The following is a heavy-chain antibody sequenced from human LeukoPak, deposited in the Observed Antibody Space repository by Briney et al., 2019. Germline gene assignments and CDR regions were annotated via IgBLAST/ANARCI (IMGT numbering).Heavy chain of an antibody. D-gene: IGHD1-1*01. CDR3: GRGSAYNWNDLGDF. J-gene: IGHJ4*02. CDR2: IIPILGIA. Sequence: GASVKVSCKASGGTFSSYAISWVRQAPGQGPEWMGRIIPILGIANYAQKFQGRVTITANKSTSTAYMELSSLRSEDTAVYYCGRGSAYNWNDLGDFWGQGTLVTVSS. V-gene: IGHV1-69*04. CDR1: GGTFSSYA.